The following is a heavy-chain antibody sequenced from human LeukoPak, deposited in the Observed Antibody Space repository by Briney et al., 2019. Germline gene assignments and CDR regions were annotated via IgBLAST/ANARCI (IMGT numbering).Heavy chain of an antibody. D-gene: IGHD6-13*01. CDR3: ARDIAPAGLFFDY. V-gene: IGHV3-7*01. Sequence: SGGSLRLSCAASGFTFSSYAMGWVRQAPGKGLEWVANIKYDGSEKDYVDSVKGRFTISRDNAKNSLYLQMNSLRAEDTAVYYCARDIAPAGLFFDYWGQGTLVTVSS. J-gene: IGHJ4*02. CDR1: GFTFSSYA. CDR2: IKYDGSEK.